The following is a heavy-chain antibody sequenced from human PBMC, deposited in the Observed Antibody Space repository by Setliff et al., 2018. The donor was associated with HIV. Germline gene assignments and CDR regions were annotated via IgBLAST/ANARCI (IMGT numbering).Heavy chain of an antibody. CDR3: ARVRTDYWGGSHYMDV. CDR1: GFIFGTYL. CDR2: IKNDGRDT. D-gene: IGHD3-3*01. J-gene: IGHJ6*03. V-gene: IGHV3-74*01. Sequence: GGSLRLSCDASGFIFGTYLMHCVRQAPGKGLVWVSRIKNDGRDTDYADPVKGRFTVSRDNARKTLCLQMNSLMVEDSAVYYCARVRTDYWGGSHYMDVWGKGTTVTVSS.